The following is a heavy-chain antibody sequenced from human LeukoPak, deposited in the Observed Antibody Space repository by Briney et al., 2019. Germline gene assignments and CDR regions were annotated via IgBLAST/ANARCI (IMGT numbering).Heavy chain of an antibody. V-gene: IGHV3-23*01. J-gene: IGHJ3*02. CDR1: GLTFSTYA. D-gene: IGHD4-11*01. CDR3: AKLDYKSQVRPRGASDI. CDR2: ISGSGDNT. Sequence: PGGSLRLSCAASGLTFSTYAMSWVRQAPGKGLEWVSAISGSGDNTYYADSVKGRFTISRDNSENTLYLQMYSLRGEDTAVYYCAKLDYKSQVRPRGASDIWGQGTMVTVSS.